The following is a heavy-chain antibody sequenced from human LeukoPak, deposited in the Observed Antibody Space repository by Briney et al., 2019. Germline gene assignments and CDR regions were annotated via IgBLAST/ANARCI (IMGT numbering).Heavy chain of an antibody. Sequence: ASVTVTLKASGYTFTSYGIRWLGQAPAQGLEWMGFNSAYNGNTNYAQKLQGRVTMTTDTSASTDYMELRSLRSDDTAVYYCARFMVRGVGIPGYGGQGTLVTVSS. CDR3: ARFMVRGVGIPGY. CDR2: NSAYNGNT. CDR1: GYTFTSYG. D-gene: IGHD3-10*01. V-gene: IGHV1-18*04. J-gene: IGHJ4*02.